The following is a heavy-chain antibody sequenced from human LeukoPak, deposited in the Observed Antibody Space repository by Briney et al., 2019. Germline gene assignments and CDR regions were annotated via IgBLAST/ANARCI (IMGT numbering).Heavy chain of an antibody. J-gene: IGHJ6*02. V-gene: IGHV3-23*01. CDR2: ISGNGGGT. CDR1: GLTFSSYA. CDR3: ARSAARLRYYYAMDV. D-gene: IGHD6-6*01. Sequence: PGGSLRLSCAASGLTFSSYAMSWVRQAPGKGLEWVSGISGNGGGTYYADSVKGRFTISRDNSKNTLYLQMSSLRAEDTAVYFCARSAARLRYYYAMDVWGQGTTVTVCS.